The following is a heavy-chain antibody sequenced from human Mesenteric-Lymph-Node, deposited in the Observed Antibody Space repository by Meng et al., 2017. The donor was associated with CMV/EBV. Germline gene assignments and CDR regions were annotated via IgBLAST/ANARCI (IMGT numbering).Heavy chain of an antibody. CDR3: AKTLQIASRPLFLEN. D-gene: IGHD4-11*01. CDR2: INSDGRST. J-gene: IGHJ4*02. V-gene: IGHV3-74*01. Sequence: GESLKISCAASGFTFTSNWMHWVRQAPGKGLVWVSCINSDGRSTTYADSVKGRFTISRDNAKNTLYLQMNSLRAEDTAIYYCAKTLQIASRPLFLENWGQGTLVTVSS. CDR1: GFTFTSNW.